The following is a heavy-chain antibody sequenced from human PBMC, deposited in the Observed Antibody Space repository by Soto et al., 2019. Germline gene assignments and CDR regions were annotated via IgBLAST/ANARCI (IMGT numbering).Heavy chain of an antibody. Sequence: SEPLSLTCAVSGGSISSRNWCSWVRQPQGRGLEWIGEIYHSGSTNYNPSLKSRVTISVDKSKNQFSLKLSSVTAADTAVYYCARHVKLHDSSGYHDWAFDYRGQGTLVTVST. J-gene: IGHJ4*02. CDR3: ARHVKLHDSSGYHDWAFDY. D-gene: IGHD3-22*01. V-gene: IGHV4-4*02. CDR1: GGSISSRNW. CDR2: IYHSGST.